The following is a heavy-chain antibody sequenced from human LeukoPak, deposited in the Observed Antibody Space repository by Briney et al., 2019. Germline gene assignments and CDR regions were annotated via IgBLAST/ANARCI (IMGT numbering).Heavy chain of an antibody. CDR2: INPNSGGT. CDR3: ARVLTF. D-gene: IGHD3-3*02. CDR1: GYTFTGYY. J-gene: IGHJ4*02. Sequence: ASVKVSCKASGYTFTGYYMHWVRQAPGQGLEWMGWINPNSGGTNYAQKFQGRVTMTRDTSTSTVYMELSSLRSEDTAVYYCARVLTFWGQGTLVTVSS. V-gene: IGHV1-2*02.